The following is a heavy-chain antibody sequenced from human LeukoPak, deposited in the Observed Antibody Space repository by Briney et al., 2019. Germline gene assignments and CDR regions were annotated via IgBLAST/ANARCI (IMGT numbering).Heavy chain of an antibody. CDR2: IIPIFGTA. D-gene: IGHD2-2*01. Sequence: SVKLSCNASGATFTSYAISWVRQSPGQGLEWMGGIIPIFGTANYAQKFQGRVTITTDASTSTAYMELSSLRSEDTAVYYCARDGPYCSSTSCYSYYYYMDVWGKGTTVTVSS. CDR1: GATFTSYA. J-gene: IGHJ6*03. CDR3: ARDGPYCSSTSCYSYYYYMDV. V-gene: IGHV1-69*05.